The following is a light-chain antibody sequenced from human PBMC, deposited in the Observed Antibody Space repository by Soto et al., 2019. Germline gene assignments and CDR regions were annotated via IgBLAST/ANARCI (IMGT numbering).Light chain of an antibody. CDR1: QSINNY. CDR2: SAS. Sequence: DIHMTQSPASLSFSVWDIFTITCLASQSINNYLNWYLQRPGQAPKLLIRSASTLQRGVPSRFSGSGSRTEFTLTIADLQPDDFGTYYCQQSLTMPITFGHGTRLEIK. J-gene: IGKJ5*01. V-gene: IGKV1-39*01. CDR3: QQSLTMPIT.